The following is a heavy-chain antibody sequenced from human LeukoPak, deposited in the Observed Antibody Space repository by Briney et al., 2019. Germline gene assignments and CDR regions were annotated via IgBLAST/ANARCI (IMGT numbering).Heavy chain of an antibody. CDR3: AKDWRADY. CDR1: GFAFSNYP. V-gene: IGHV3-23*01. J-gene: IGHJ4*02. CDR2: ISDRGDST. Sequence: PGGSLRLSCAASGFAFSNYPMTWVRQAPGKGLEWVSAISDRGDSTEYADSVKGRFTISRDNSKNTLYLRMNSLRAEDTALYYCAKDWRADYWGQGTLVTVSS.